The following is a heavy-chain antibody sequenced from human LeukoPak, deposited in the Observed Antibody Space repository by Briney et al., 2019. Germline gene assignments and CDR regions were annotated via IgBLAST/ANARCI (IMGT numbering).Heavy chain of an antibody. CDR1: GFTFSSYW. J-gene: IGHJ6*02. V-gene: IGHV3-7*01. Sequence: GGSLRLSCAASGFTFSSYWMSWVRQAPGKGLEWVANIKQNGSEKYYVDSVKGRFTISRDNAKSSLYLQMNSLRAEDTAVYYCARDSSGFYYYYYGMDVWGQGTTVTVSS. CDR2: IKQNGSEK. D-gene: IGHD3-22*01. CDR3: ARDSSGFYYYYYGMDV.